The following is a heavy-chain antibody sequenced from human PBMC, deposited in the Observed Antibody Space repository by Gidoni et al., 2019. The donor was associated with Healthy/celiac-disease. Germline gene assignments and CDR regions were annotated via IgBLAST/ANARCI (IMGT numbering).Heavy chain of an antibody. CDR1: ESTISGYA. J-gene: IGHJ4*02. CDR2: ISYDGSNK. Sequence: QVQPAEAGGGVVQPGRSPRLTCEAAESTISGYAMHRVRQAPGKGLEVVAVISYDGSNKYYADSVKGRFTISRDNSTNTLYLQMNSLRAEDTAVYYCARVEGYYDSSGALDYWGQGTLVTVSS. D-gene: IGHD3-22*01. CDR3: ARVEGYYDSSGALDY. V-gene: IGHV3-30*04.